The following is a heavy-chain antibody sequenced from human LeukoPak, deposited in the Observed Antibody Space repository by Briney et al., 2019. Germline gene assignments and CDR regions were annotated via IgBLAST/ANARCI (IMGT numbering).Heavy chain of an antibody. J-gene: IGHJ4*02. V-gene: IGHV1-46*01. CDR3: ARDQEAFDY. CDR1: RYSFTSNY. CDR2: IYPRDGST. Sequence: ASVKVSCKASRYSFTSNYIHWVRQAPGQGLEWMGVIYPRDGSTSYAQKFQGRVTVTRDTSTSTVHMELSGLRSEDTAVYYCARDQEAFDYWGQGTLVTVSS.